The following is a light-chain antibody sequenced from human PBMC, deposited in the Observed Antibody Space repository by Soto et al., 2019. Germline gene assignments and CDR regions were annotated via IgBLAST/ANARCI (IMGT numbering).Light chain of an antibody. J-gene: IGKJ1*01. V-gene: IGKV3-20*01. Sequence: EIVLTQSPGILSLSPGERATLSCRASQSVSNDFLAWYQQKPGQAPGLLIYGASTRATDVPDRFSGSGSGADFTLTISRLEPEDFAVYYCQRYGSSPPRTFGQGTKVDIK. CDR2: GAS. CDR1: QSVSNDF. CDR3: QRYGSSPPRT.